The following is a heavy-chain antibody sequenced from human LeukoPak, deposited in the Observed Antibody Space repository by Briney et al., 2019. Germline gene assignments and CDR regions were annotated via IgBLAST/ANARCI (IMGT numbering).Heavy chain of an antibody. J-gene: IGHJ3*02. CDR1: GGSISSSSYY. CDR3: ASANGDYDAFDI. Sequence: WETLSLTCTVSGGSISSSSYYWGWIRQPPGKGLEWIGSIYYSGSTYYNPSLKSRVTISVDTSKNQFSLKLSSVTAADTAVYYCASANGDYDAFDIWGQGTMVTVSS. D-gene: IGHD4-17*01. CDR2: IYYSGST. V-gene: IGHV4-39*01.